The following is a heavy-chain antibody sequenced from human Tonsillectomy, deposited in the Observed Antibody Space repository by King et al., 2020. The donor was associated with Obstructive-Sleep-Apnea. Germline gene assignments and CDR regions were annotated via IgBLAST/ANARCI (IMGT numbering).Heavy chain of an antibody. D-gene: IGHD6-13*01. J-gene: IGHJ4*02. Sequence: QLVQSGAEVRKPGASVKVSCKTSGFTFTSFGISWLRQAPGQGLEWMGWISGYNGNTNYGQKAQDRLTLTTDTSTSTVYMELRSLRSDDTAVYYCARDLQQVIHAYWGQGTLVTVSS. V-gene: IGHV1-18*01. CDR1: GFTFTSFG. CDR2: ISGYNGNT. CDR3: ARDLQQVIHAY.